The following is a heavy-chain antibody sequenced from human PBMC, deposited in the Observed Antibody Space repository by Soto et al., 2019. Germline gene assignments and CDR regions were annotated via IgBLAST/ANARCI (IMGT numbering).Heavy chain of an antibody. CDR3: TTWGTFLTGDCR. V-gene: IGHV3-15*02. CDR1: GFTFSYAW. CDR2: IKSNADGATT. J-gene: IGHJ1*01. D-gene: IGHD3-9*01. Sequence: EVPLVESGGALVKPGGSLTLSCAASGFTFSYAWMNWVRQVPGKGLEWVGRIKSNADGATTDYAAPVKGRFSISRDDSKNTLLLQMNSLKTEGTGVDYCTTWGTFLTGDCRWGQGTLVTVSS.